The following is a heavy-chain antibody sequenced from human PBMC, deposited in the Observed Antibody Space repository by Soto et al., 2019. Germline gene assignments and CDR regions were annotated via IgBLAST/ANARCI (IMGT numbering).Heavy chain of an antibody. J-gene: IGHJ3*02. Sequence: QFQLVQSGAEVKKPGASVKVSSKASGYTLTSYAMHWGRQAPGQRLEWMGWINDGNGNTKYSQKFQGRVTITRDTSASTAYMELSSLRSEDTAVYYCARDVRFLEWLSGPYNAFDIWGQGTMVTVSS. D-gene: IGHD3-3*01. CDR2: INDGNGNT. V-gene: IGHV1-3*01. CDR3: ARDVRFLEWLSGPYNAFDI. CDR1: GYTLTSYA.